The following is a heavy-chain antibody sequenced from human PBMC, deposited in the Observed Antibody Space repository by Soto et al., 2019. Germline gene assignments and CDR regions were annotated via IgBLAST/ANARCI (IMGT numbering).Heavy chain of an antibody. J-gene: IGHJ5*02. V-gene: IGHV1-18*01. CDR1: GYTLTNYG. CDR3: VRDWQLSP. Sequence: QVQLVQSGDEVKKTGASVKVSCRASGYTLTNYGISWVRQAPGQGLFWMGWISGHNGNTLYVQNVQGRLTLTIDTSTNTAYMELMSPKIDDTAMYYCVRDWQLSPWGQGTLVTVSS. D-gene: IGHD1-1*01. CDR2: ISGHNGNT.